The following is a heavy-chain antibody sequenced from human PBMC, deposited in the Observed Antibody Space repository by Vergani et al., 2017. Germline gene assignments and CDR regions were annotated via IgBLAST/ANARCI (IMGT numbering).Heavy chain of an antibody. V-gene: IGHV1-2*02. Sequence: QVQLVQSGAEVKKPGASVKVSCKASGYTFTGYYMHWVRQAPGQGLEWMGWINPNRGGTNYAQKFQGRVTMTRDPSISTAYMELSRLRSDDTAVYYCANQLRDDAFDIWGQGAMVTVSS. CDR3: ANQLRDDAFDI. J-gene: IGHJ3*02. CDR1: GYTFTGYY. D-gene: IGHD1-1*01. CDR2: INPNRGGT.